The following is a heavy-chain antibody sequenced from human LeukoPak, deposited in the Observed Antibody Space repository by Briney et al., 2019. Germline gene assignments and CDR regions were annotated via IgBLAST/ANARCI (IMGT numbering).Heavy chain of an antibody. CDR2: INPNSGGT. D-gene: IGHD3-22*01. CDR3: AREGDSSGYYYVVAFDI. J-gene: IGHJ3*02. V-gene: IGHV1-2*02. Sequence: ASVKVSCKASGYTFTGYYMHWVRQAPGQGLEWMGWINPNSGGTNYAQKFQGRVTMTRDTSISTAYMELRSLRSDDTAVYYCAREGDSSGYYYVVAFDIWGQGTMVTVSS. CDR1: GYTFTGYY.